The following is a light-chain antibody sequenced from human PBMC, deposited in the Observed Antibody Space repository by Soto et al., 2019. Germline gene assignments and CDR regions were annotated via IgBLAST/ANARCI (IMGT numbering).Light chain of an antibody. CDR2: GAS. Sequence: EIVLTQSPGTLSLSPGERATLSCRASQSVSSSYLAWYQQKPGQAPRLLIYGASSRATGIPDRFSGSVSGTDFTLTISRLEPEDFAVYYCQQYGISPFTFGPGTKVDIK. CDR1: QSVSSSY. CDR3: QQYGISPFT. J-gene: IGKJ3*01. V-gene: IGKV3-20*01.